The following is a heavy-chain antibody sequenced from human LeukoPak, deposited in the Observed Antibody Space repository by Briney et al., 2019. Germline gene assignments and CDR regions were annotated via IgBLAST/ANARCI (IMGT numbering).Heavy chain of an antibody. CDR1: GFTFSSYS. D-gene: IGHD3-9*01. Sequence: PGGSLRLSCAASGFTFSSYSMNWVRQAPGKGLEWVSSISSSSSYIYYADSVKGRYTISRDNAKNSLYLQMNSLRAEDTAVYYCARGILTGYWGVDAFDIWGQGTMVTVSS. J-gene: IGHJ3*02. CDR2: ISSSSSYI. CDR3: ARGILTGYWGVDAFDI. V-gene: IGHV3-21*01.